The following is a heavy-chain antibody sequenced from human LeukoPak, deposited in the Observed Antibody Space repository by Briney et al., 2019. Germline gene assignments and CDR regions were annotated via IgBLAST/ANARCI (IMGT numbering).Heavy chain of an antibody. V-gene: IGHV3-49*03. CDR3: AELGITMIGGV. J-gene: IGHJ6*04. D-gene: IGHD3-10*02. Sequence: GGSLRLSCTASGFTFGDYAMSWFRQAPGKGLEWVGFIRSKAYGGTTEYAASVKGRFTISRDNAKNSLYLQMSSLRAEDTAVYYCAELGITMIGGVWGKGTTVTISS. CDR1: GFTFGDYA. CDR2: IRSKAYGGTT.